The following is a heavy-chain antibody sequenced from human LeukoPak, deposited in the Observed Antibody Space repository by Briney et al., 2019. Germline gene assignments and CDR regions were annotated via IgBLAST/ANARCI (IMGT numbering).Heavy chain of an antibody. Sequence: GGSLRLSCAASGFTFSSYAMHWVRQAPGKGLGWVAVIAYDGTNEYSADSVKGRFTISRDNSKNTLYLQMNSLRVEDTAVYYCARNFYDSGSYYPPWYWGQGVLVTVSS. D-gene: IGHD3-10*01. CDR1: GFTFSSYA. V-gene: IGHV3-30*04. J-gene: IGHJ4*02. CDR3: ARNFYDSGSYYPPWY. CDR2: IAYDGTNE.